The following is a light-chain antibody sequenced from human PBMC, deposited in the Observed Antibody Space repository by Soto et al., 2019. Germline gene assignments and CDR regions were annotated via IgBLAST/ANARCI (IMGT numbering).Light chain of an antibody. CDR2: GAS. CDR3: QQSYSLPLT. J-gene: IGKJ3*01. V-gene: IGKV1-39*01. CDR1: QSISDY. Sequence: DIQMTQSPSSLSASVGDRVAITCRSSQSISDYLNWYQQKPGKALKLVIYGASNLQSGVPPRFSGSGSGSEFTLTISGLQPDDCASYFCQQSYSLPLTFGPGTKVDV.